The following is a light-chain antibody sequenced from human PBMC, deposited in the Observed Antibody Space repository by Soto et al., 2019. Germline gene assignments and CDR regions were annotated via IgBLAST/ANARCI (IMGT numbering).Light chain of an antibody. CDR3: QQSGSSPRYT. Sequence: EIVLTQSPDTLSLSPGERATLSCRTSQSVSSSYLAWYQQKPGQAPRLLIYGASSRATGIPDRFSGSGSGTDFTLTISRLEPEDFAVYYCQQSGSSPRYTFGQGTKLEIK. V-gene: IGKV3-20*01. J-gene: IGKJ2*01. CDR1: QSVSSSY. CDR2: GAS.